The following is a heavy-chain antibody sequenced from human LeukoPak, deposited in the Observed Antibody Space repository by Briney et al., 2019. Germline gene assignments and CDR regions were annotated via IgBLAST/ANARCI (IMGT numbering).Heavy chain of an antibody. J-gene: IGHJ4*02. CDR3: ARTSSSAWNREVDY. D-gene: IGHD3-22*01. CDR1: GGTFNNYA. V-gene: IGHV1-69*04. Sequence: GASVKVSCKTSGGTFNNYAISWVRQAPGQGLEWMGRVVPMFGIRNYPQTFRGRVNITADKATNTVYMELRSLRAEDTAVYYCARTSSSAWNREVDYWGQGTLVTVSS. CDR2: VVPMFGIR.